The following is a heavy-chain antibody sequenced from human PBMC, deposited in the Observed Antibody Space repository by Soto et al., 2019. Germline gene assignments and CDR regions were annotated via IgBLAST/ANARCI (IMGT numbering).Heavy chain of an antibody. CDR2: ISYDGSDK. CDR3: GAGQYFSDY. CDR1: GFTFGSYG. V-gene: IGHV3-30*03. D-gene: IGHD6-13*01. Sequence: GGSLRLSCAASGFTFGSYGMHWVRQGPGKGLEWVALISYDGSDKYYADSVKGRFTISRDNSKNTLYLQMNSLRVEDTAVYYCGAGQYFSDYWGQGTLVTAPQ. J-gene: IGHJ4*02.